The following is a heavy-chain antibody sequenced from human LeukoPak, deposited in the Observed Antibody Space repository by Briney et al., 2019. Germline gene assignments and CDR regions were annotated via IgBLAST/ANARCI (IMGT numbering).Heavy chain of an antibody. CDR1: GFTFSSYS. CDR2: ISSSSSYI. V-gene: IGHV3-21*01. D-gene: IGHD6-13*01. J-gene: IGHJ4*02. Sequence: PGGSLRLSCAASGFTFSSYSMNWVRQAPGKGLEWVSSISSSSSYIYYADSVKGRSTISRDNAKNSLYLQMNSLRAEDTAVYYCARDRVAGFDYWGQGTLVTVSS. CDR3: ARDRVAGFDY.